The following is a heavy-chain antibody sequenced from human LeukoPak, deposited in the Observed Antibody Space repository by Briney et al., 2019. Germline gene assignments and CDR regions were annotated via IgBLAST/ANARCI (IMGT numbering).Heavy chain of an antibody. J-gene: IGHJ4*02. V-gene: IGHV3-43*01. D-gene: IGHD7-27*01. Sequence: PGGSLRLSCAASGFTFDDYTMHWVRQAPGKGLEWVSLISWDGGSTYYADSVKGRFTISRDNAENLLFLHMNSLRVDDTAVYFCAGWGSGNYWGQGTLVTVSS. CDR3: AGWGSGNY. CDR1: GFTFDDYT. CDR2: ISWDGGST.